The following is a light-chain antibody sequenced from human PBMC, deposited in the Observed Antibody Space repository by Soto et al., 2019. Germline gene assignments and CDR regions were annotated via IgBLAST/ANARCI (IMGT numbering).Light chain of an antibody. CDR1: QSVSSSY. CDR2: GAS. CDR3: QQYASSPIN. J-gene: IGKJ5*01. V-gene: IGKV3-20*01. Sequence: EIVLTQSPGTLSLSPGERATLSCRASQSVSSSYLAWYQQKPGQAPRLLIYGASSRATGIPDRFSGSGSGTDFTLTIISLEPEDLAVYYFQQYASSPINFVQRTR.